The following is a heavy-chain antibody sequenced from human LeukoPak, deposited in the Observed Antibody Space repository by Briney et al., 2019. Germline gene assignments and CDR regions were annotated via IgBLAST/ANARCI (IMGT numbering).Heavy chain of an antibody. V-gene: IGHV1-8*01. CDR3: ARVRIGYSGYDPFDY. CDR2: MNPNSGNK. Sequence: ASVKVSCKASGYTFTSYDINWVRQATGQGLEWMGWMNPNSGNKGYAQKFQGRVTMTRNTSISTAYMELSSLRSEDTAVYYCARVRIGYSGYDPFDYWGQGTLVTVSS. CDR1: GYTFTSYD. D-gene: IGHD5-12*01. J-gene: IGHJ4*02.